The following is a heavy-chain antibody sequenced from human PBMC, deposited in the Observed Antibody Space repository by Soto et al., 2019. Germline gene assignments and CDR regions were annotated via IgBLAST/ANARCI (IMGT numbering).Heavy chain of an antibody. Sequence: PXGSLRLSCAPAGFTFSNFAMSWVRQAPGKGLEWVSGISRGGDNTYYADSVKGRFTISRDNSKKTVYLQLNSLRGDDTAVYYCAKDWVGGSNKYYFEYWGQGTQVTVSS. CDR1: GFTFSNFA. J-gene: IGHJ4*02. CDR3: AKDWVGGSNKYYFEY. CDR2: ISRGGDNT. V-gene: IGHV3-23*01. D-gene: IGHD1-26*01.